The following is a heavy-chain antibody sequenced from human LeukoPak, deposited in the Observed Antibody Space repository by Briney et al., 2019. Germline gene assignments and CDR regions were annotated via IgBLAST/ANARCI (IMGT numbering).Heavy chain of an antibody. Sequence: GWSLRLSCAASGCTFSDYHMSWIRQAPGKGLEWVSYISSSGSTIYYADSVKGRFTISRDNAKKSLYLQMNSLSAEDKAVYYCGRDDSGVATGLFYYYMDVWGKGTTVTVSS. CDR1: GCTFSDYH. J-gene: IGHJ6*03. CDR3: GRDDSGVATGLFYYYMDV. D-gene: IGHD5-12*01. V-gene: IGHV3-11*04. CDR2: ISSSGSTI.